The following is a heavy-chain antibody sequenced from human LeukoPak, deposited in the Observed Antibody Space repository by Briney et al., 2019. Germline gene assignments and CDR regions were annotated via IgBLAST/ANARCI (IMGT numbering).Heavy chain of an antibody. D-gene: IGHD3-22*01. CDR3: AKAVLLYYDLSKFDY. J-gene: IGHJ4*02. Sequence: PGGSLRLSCAASGFTFSSYAMSWVRQAPGKGLEWVSAISGSGGSTYYADSVKGRFTISRDNSKNTLYLQMNSLRAEDTAVYYCAKAVLLYYDLSKFDYWGQGTLVTVSS. CDR2: ISGSGGST. CDR1: GFTFSSYA. V-gene: IGHV3-23*01.